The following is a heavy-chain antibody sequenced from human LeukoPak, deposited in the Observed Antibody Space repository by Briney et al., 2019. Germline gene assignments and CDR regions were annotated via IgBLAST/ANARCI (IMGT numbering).Heavy chain of an antibody. Sequence: GGSLRLSCAASGITFRSYGMHWVRQAPGKGLEWVAVISHDGSHKYYADSVKGRFSISRDNSKNTLYLRMNSLRADDTAVYYCAKGARGDTVTSIVGLNWFDPWGQGTLVTVSS. CDR3: AKGARGDTVTSIVGLNWFDP. V-gene: IGHV3-30*18. CDR1: GITFRSYG. J-gene: IGHJ5*02. CDR2: ISHDGSHK. D-gene: IGHD4-17*01.